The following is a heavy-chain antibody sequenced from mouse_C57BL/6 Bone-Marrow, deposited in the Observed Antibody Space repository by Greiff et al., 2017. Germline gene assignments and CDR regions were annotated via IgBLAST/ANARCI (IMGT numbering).Heavy chain of an antibody. D-gene: IGHD2-1*01. CDR1: GFTFSDAW. V-gene: IGHV6-6*01. CDR2: IRNKANNHAT. CDR3: TRHYGNYEFAY. J-gene: IGHJ3*01. Sequence: EVQLQQSGGGLVQPGGSMKLSCAASGFTFSDAWMDWVRQSPEKGLEWVAEIRNKANNHATYYAESVKGRFTISRDDSKSSVYLQMNSLRAEDTGIYYCTRHYGNYEFAYWGQGTLFTVSA.